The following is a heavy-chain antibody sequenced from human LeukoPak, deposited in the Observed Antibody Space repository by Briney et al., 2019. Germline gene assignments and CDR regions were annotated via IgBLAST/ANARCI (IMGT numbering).Heavy chain of an antibody. V-gene: IGHV3-23*01. CDR2: ISGSGGST. D-gene: IGHD2-15*01. CDR3: AKNALDVVVVAIKNYYYMDV. CDR1: GFTFSSYA. J-gene: IGHJ6*03. Sequence: GGSLRLSCAASGFTFSSYAMSWVRQAPGKGLEWVSAISGSGGSTYYADSVKGRFTISRDNSKNTLYLQMNSLRAEDTAVYYCAKNALDVVVVAIKNYYYMDVWGKGTTVTVSS.